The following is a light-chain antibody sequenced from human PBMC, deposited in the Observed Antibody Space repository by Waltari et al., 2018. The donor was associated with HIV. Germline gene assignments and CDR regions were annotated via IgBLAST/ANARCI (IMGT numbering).Light chain of an antibody. CDR3: HSRDSSGYHVV. CDR1: SLSSYY. J-gene: IGLJ2*01. V-gene: IGLV3-19*01. CDR2: VRN. Sequence: SSNLTQDASVSVALGQTVRITCQGDSLSSYYASWYQQKPGQAPEVVFVVRNNRPSGIPDRFSGTRSGNTASLTITGAQAEDEADYYCHSRDSSGYHVVFGGGTKVTVL.